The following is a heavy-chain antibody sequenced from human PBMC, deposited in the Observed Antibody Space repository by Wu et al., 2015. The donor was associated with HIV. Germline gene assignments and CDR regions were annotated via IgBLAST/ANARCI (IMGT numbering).Heavy chain of an antibody. J-gene: IGHJ6*03. CDR3: ARARTNVHYYYYMDV. CDR1: GGSFSSYG. CDR2: IIPIFGTT. V-gene: IGHV1-69*12. D-gene: IGHD2-8*01. Sequence: QVQLVQSGAEVKEPGSSVKVSCKASGGSFSSYGICWVRQAPGQGLELMGGIIPIFGTTKYAQKFQDRVKITADERTSTAYMELSSLRSEDTAVYYCARARTNVHYYYYMDVWGKGTTVIVSS.